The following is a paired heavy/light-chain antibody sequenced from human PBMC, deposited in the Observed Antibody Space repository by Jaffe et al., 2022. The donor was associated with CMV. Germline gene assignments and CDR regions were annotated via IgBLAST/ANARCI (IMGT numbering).Heavy chain of an antibody. Sequence: EVQLVESGGGLVQPGGSLRLSCVVSGLTFSDYWMNWVRQAPGKGLEWVAGINQDGSEIHYMDSVKGRFTISRDNAERSVFLQMSSLRAEDTGLYYCARVAIGPTGDYWGQGTLVTVSS. CDR1: GLTFSDYW. D-gene: IGHD1-26*01. V-gene: IGHV3-7*01. CDR2: INQDGSEI. J-gene: IGHJ4*02. CDR3: ARVAIGPTGDY.
Light chain of an antibody. Sequence: DAVMTQSPLSLSVTLGQPASISCRSSRSLVGGDGNTYLNWFHQRPGQSPRRLIYRMSDRDSGVPDRFSGSGSGTDFTLKISRVEAEDIGVYYCMQGTHRPTTFGQGTRLEIK. V-gene: IGKV2-30*01. J-gene: IGKJ5*01. CDR2: RMS. CDR1: RSLVGGDGNTY. CDR3: MQGTHRPTT.